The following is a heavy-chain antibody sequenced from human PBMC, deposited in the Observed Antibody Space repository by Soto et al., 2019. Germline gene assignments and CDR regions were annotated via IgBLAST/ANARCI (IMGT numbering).Heavy chain of an antibody. CDR1: GDSISSGGSS. Sequence: PSETLSLTCAVAGDSISSGGSSWSWIRQPPGKGLDWIGYLYHTGTTYYNPSLKSRVTISGNRSKNQFALTLNSVTAADTAVYYCARGRGGYLTHIEYWGRGNPVT. V-gene: IGHV4-30-2*01. CDR3: ARGRGGYLTHIEY. D-gene: IGHD2-21*01. CDR2: LYHTGTT. J-gene: IGHJ4*01.